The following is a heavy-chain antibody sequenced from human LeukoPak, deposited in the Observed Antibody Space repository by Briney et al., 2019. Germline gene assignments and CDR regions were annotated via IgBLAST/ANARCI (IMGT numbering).Heavy chain of an antibody. Sequence: ASVKVSCKASGYTFTSYGISWVRQAPGQGLEWMGWISAYNGNTNYAQKLQGRVTMTTDTSTSTAYMELRSLRSDDTAVYYCARRGQGGSGWYSYYFDYWGQGTLVTVSS. CDR3: ARRGQGGSGWYSYYFDY. J-gene: IGHJ4*02. D-gene: IGHD6-19*01. CDR1: GYTFTSYG. CDR2: ISAYNGNT. V-gene: IGHV1-18*01.